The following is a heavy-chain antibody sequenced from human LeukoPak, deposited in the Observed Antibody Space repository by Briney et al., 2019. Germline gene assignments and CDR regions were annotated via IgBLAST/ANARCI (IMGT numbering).Heavy chain of an antibody. V-gene: IGHV4-61*02. D-gene: IGHD6-19*01. CDR3: ARERYSSGSYGNDY. CDR2: IYTSGST. J-gene: IGHJ4*02. Sequence: SETLSLTCTVSGGSISSGSYYWSWIRQPAGKGLEWIGRIYTSGSTNYNPSLKSRVTISVDTSKNQFSLKLRSVTAADTAVYYCARERYSSGSYGNDYWGQGTLVTVSS. CDR1: GGSISSGSYY.